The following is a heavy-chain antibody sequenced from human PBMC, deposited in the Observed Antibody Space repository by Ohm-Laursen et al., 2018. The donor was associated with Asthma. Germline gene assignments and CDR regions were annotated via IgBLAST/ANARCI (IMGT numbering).Heavy chain of an antibody. Sequence: SLRLSCSASGFTFSSYAVSWVRQAPGKGLVWVSRISLHGSSISHADSVKGRFTISTDSAKNTLYLQMNSLRPEDTAVYYCASTSSYSYYYGMDVWGQGTTVIVSS. CDR1: GFTFSSYA. CDR2: ISLHGSSI. J-gene: IGHJ6*02. CDR3: ASTSSYSYYYGMDV. V-gene: IGHV3-74*01.